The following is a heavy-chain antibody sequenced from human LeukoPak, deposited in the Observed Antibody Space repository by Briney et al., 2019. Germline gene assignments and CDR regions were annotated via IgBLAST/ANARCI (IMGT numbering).Heavy chain of an antibody. D-gene: IGHD2-2*01. V-gene: IGHV3-23*01. J-gene: IGHJ4*02. CDR2: ISGSGAST. CDR1: GFTFSNYA. Sequence: GGSLRLSCAVSGFTFSNYAMSGVRQAPGKGLEWVSAISGSGASTYYADSVKGRCTISRDNSKNSLYLQINSLRAEDTAVYSCVKDLVLGPVGPAARVPGVGLYGAFGNWGRGTLVTVSS. CDR3: VKDLVLGPVGPAARVPGVGLYGAFGN.